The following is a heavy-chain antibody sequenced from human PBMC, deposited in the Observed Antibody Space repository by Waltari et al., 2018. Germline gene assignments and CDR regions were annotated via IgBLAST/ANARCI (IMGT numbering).Heavy chain of an antibody. J-gene: IGHJ2*01. CDR1: GFTFSTYA. D-gene: IGHD2-21*02. V-gene: IGHV3-23*01. CDR3: AKASGDWQRYWYFDL. CDR2: ISASGDST. Sequence: EGQLLESGGDLAQPGWSLRLSCAVSGFTFSTYAMTWVRQAPGKGVEWVSGISASGDSTYYADSVKGRFTISRDNSKNTLYLRLDTLRADDTALYYCAKASGDWQRYWYFDLWGRGTLVTVSS.